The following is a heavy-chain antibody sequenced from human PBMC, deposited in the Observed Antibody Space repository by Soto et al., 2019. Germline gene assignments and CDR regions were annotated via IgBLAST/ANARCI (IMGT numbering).Heavy chain of an antibody. CDR1: GYSIRSDYY. V-gene: IGHV4-38-2*01. CDR2: IYQSGTA. D-gene: IGHD2-2*01. J-gene: IGHJ4*02. Sequence: SETLSLTCAVSGYSIRSDYYWGWIRQPPGKGLEWIGSIYQSGTAYYNPSLKSRVTISVDTSKNQFSLRVSSVTAADTAVYYCARVTGSKGYFDYWGRGTLVTVSS. CDR3: ARVTGSKGYFDY.